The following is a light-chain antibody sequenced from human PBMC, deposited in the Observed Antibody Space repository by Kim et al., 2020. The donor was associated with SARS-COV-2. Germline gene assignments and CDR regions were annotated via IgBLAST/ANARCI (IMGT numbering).Light chain of an antibody. CDR3: QQYDRSWS. J-gene: IGKJ1*01. V-gene: IGKV3-20*01. CDR2: GAS. Sequence: LSPGERATLSCRASQSVSSSFLAWYQQKPGQAPRLLIYGASDRATGIPDRFSGSGSGTDFTLTISRLEPEDFAVYYCQQYDRSWSFGQGTKVHIK. CDR1: QSVSSSF.